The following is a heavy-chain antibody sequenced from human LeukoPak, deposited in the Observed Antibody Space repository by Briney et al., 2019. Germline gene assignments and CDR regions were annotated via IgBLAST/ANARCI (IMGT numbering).Heavy chain of an antibody. CDR3: ARVGHYYDSSGYFGPAPGAAFDI. J-gene: IGHJ3*02. Sequence: SETLSLTYTVSGGSISSYYWSWIRQPPGKGLEGIGYIYYSGSTNYNPSLKSRVTIAVDTSKNKFSLKLSSVTAADTAVYYCARVGHYYDSSGYFGPAPGAAFDIWGQGTMVTVSS. D-gene: IGHD3-22*01. CDR2: IYYSGST. CDR1: GGSISSYY. V-gene: IGHV4-59*01.